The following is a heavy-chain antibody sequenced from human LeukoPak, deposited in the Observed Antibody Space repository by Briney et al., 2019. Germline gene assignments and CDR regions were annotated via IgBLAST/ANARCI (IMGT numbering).Heavy chain of an antibody. Sequence: GGSLRLSCAASGFTFSSYSMNWVRQAPGKGLEWVSSISSSSSYIYYADSVKGRFTISRDNAKNSLYLQMNSLRAEDTAVYYCARDSVRGRHRLDYWGQGTLVTVSS. CDR3: ARDSVRGRHRLDY. V-gene: IGHV3-21*01. CDR2: ISSSSSYI. J-gene: IGHJ4*02. CDR1: GFTFSSYS. D-gene: IGHD3-10*01.